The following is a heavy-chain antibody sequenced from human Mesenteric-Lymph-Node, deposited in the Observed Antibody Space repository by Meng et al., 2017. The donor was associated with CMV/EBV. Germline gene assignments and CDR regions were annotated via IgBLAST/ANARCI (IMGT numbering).Heavy chain of an antibody. CDR2: INSNGSST. V-gene: IGHV3-74*01. D-gene: IGHD5-18*01. Sequence: RAASVFTLRRYWMHWVPQAPGRGLVWVSRINSNGSSTSYADSVKGRFTISRDNAKNTLYLQMKSLRAEDTAVYYCGVYSYGSDWGQGTLVTVSS. CDR3: GVYSYGSD. CDR1: VFTLRRYW. J-gene: IGHJ4*02.